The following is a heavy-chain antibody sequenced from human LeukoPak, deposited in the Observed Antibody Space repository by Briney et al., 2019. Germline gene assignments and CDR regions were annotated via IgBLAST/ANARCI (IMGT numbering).Heavy chain of an antibody. CDR1: GFTFSRYW. Sequence: PGGSLRLSCAVSGFTFSRYWMSWVRQAPGKGLEWVANIKQDGSEKNYVDSVKGRFTISRDNSKNTLYLQMNSLRAEDTALYHCAANYHDSRGYYQFDYWGQGTLVTVSS. CDR2: IKQDGSEK. CDR3: AANYHDSRGYYQFDY. V-gene: IGHV3-7*03. J-gene: IGHJ4*02. D-gene: IGHD3-22*01.